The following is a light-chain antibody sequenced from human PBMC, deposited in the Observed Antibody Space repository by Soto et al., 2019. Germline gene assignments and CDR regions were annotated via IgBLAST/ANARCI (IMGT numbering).Light chain of an antibody. CDR2: AAY. CDR3: QQRWT. CDR1: QSIRNY. Sequence: DIPMTQSPSSLSASVGDRVTITCRASQSIRNYLNWYQVRPGKAPKLLIYAAYSLKSGVPPRFRGSRSGTDFSLTISSLQPEDFATYYCQQRWTFGQGTKVEIK. J-gene: IGKJ1*01. V-gene: IGKV1-39*01.